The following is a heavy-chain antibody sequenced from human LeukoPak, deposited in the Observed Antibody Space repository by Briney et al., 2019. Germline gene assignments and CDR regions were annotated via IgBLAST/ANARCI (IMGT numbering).Heavy chain of an antibody. V-gene: IGHV3-23*01. D-gene: IGHD1-20*01. J-gene: IGHJ4*02. CDR2: ISASGGST. Sequence: PGGSLRLSCAASGFTFSSYAMSWVRQAPGKGLEWVSTISASGGSTYYADSVKGRFTISRDNSQNTLYLLMNSLRADDTAEYFCAKGQYNWNDHCDYWGQGTLVPVSS. CDR1: GFTFSSYA. CDR3: AKGQYNWNDHCDY.